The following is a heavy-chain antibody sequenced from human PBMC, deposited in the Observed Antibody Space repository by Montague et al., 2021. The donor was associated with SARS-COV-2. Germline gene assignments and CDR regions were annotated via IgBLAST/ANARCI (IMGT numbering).Heavy chain of an antibody. V-gene: IGHV1-46*01. CDR3: ARKNYYYDNSAHALAFDY. Sequence: SVKVSCKASGYTFTSYYIHWVRQAPGQGLEWMGIINPSGGSTSYAQKFQGRVTMTRDTSTSTVYMELSSLRSEDTAMYYCARKNYYYDNSAHALAFDYWGQGTLVTVSS. CDR1: GYTFTSYY. J-gene: IGHJ4*02. D-gene: IGHD3-22*01. CDR2: INPSGGST.